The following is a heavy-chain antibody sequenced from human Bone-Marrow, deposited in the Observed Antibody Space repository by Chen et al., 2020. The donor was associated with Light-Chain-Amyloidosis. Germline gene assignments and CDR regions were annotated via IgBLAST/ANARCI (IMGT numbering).Heavy chain of an antibody. Sequence: QLQLQESGPGLVKPSETLSLTCSVSGDSITRSDYYWGWIRQTPGKGLEWIGSMYYSGSTYSNPSRKRRVSRSGDTSKNQFSLKLSSVTAADTALYYCARHDWHSRASGLNWFDPWGQGTLVTVSS. V-gene: IGHV4-39*01. D-gene: IGHD6-6*01. CDR3: ARHDWHSRASGLNWFDP. CDR2: MYYSGST. CDR1: GDSITRSDYY. J-gene: IGHJ5*02.